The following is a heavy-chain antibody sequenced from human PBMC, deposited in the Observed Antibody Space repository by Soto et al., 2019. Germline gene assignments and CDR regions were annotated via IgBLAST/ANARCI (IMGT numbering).Heavy chain of an antibody. J-gene: IGHJ1*01. CDR1: AGTFRSYI. CDR3: SSVKYDGSSGHVCD. V-gene: IGHV1-69*08. D-gene: IGHD3-22*01. CDR2: IIPIFGTA. Sequence: VQGTCGASAGTFRSYIISWGRQTPGQGLEWMGRIIPIFGTANYARKFQDRVTITEDKAGCTAYMKVSSLRSEDSAVYYGSSVKYDGSSGHVCDWGRGTLVTVSS.